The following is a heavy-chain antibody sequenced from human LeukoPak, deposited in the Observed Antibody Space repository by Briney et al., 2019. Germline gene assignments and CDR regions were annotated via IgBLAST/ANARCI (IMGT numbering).Heavy chain of an antibody. CDR2: ISSSGSTI. CDR1: GFTFSDYY. Sequence: GGSLRLSCAASGFTFSDYYMSWIRQAPGKGLEWVSYISSSGSTIYYADSVKGRFTISRDNAKNSLYLQMNSLRAEDTAVYYCARDKALPQYSSSWYVGNYYYGMDGWGQGTTVTVSS. D-gene: IGHD6-13*01. V-gene: IGHV3-11*01. CDR3: ARDKALPQYSSSWYVGNYYYGMDG. J-gene: IGHJ6*02.